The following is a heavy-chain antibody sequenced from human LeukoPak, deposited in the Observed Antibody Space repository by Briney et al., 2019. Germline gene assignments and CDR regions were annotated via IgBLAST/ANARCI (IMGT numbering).Heavy chain of an antibody. J-gene: IGHJ4*02. D-gene: IGHD4-23*01. CDR2: INPDGSAK. Sequence: GGSLRLSCAASGFTFSAYWMTWVRQAPGKGLEWVANINPDGSAKYYVDSVRGRFTISRDNAKNSLNLQVNSLRADDTAVYYCARACYSGNSDLGYWGQGTLVTVSS. V-gene: IGHV3-7*04. CDR3: ARACYSGNSDLGY. CDR1: GFTFSAYW.